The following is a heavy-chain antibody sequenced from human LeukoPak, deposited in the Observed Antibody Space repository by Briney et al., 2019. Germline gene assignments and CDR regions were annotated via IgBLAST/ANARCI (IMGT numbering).Heavy chain of an antibody. V-gene: IGHV4-4*07. CDR3: ARAPDMSSYDETSFYYFDH. CDR2: MYATGSI. J-gene: IGHJ4*02. CDR1: GDSISRSY. D-gene: IGHD2/OR15-2a*01. Sequence: SETLSLTCTVSGDSISRSYWNWIRQPAGMGLEWIGRMYATGSIDYNTPLKSRVTMSLDKSKNQFTLRLHSVTAADTAVYYCARAPDMSSYDETSFYYFDHWGQGSLVTVSS.